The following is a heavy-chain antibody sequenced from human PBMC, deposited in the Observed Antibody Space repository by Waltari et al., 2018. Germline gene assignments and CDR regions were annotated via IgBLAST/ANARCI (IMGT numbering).Heavy chain of an antibody. CDR2: IYYSGST. V-gene: IGHV4-59*01. CDR3: ARVYYDILTGPYFDY. Sequence: QVQLQESGPGLVKPSETLSLTCTVPGGSISSYYWSWIRPPPGKGLEWIGYIYYSGSTNYNPSLKSRVTISVDTSKNQFSLKLSSVTAADTAVYYCARVYYDILTGPYFDYWGQGTLVTVSS. J-gene: IGHJ4*02. CDR1: GGSISSYY. D-gene: IGHD3-9*01.